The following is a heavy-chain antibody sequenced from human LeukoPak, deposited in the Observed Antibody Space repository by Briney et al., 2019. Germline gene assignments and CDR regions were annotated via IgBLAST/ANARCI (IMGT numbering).Heavy chain of an antibody. J-gene: IGHJ4*02. CDR1: GGSITNYY. V-gene: IGHV4-59*12. D-gene: IGHD3-22*01. CDR3: ARVDITMIVVGYYFDY. Sequence: SETLSLTCAVSGGSITNYYWTWIRQPPGKGLEWIGYIHYSGSTNYNPSLKSRVTISVDRSKNQFSLKLSSVTAADTAVYYCARVDITMIVVGYYFDYWGQGTLVTVSS. CDR2: IHYSGST.